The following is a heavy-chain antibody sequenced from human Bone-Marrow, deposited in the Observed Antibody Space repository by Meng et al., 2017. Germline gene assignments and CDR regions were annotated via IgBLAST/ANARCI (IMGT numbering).Heavy chain of an antibody. D-gene: IGHD3-9*01. J-gene: IGHJ6*02. CDR1: GYSFTSYW. CDR3: ARLSYDILTGHYDRNYYYYGMDV. V-gene: IGHV5-51*01. Sequence: GGSLRLSCKGSGYSFTSYWIGWVRQMPGKGLEWMGIIYPGDSDTRYSPSFQGQVTISADKSISTAYLQWSSLKASDTAMYYCARLSYDILTGHYDRNYYYYGMDVWGQGTTVTVSS. CDR2: IYPGDSDT.